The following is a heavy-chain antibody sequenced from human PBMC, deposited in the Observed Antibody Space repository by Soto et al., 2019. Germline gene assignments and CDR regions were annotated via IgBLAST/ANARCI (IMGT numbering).Heavy chain of an antibody. J-gene: IGHJ4*02. D-gene: IGHD5-18*01. CDR1: GFIFSSYG. Sequence: QVQLVESGGGVVQPGRSLRLSCAASGFIFSSYGMHCVRQAPGKGLEWVAVISYDGSNKYYADTVKGRFTISRDNSKNTLYLQMNSLRAEDTAVYYCAKGSTAMTYFDYLGQGTLGTVSS. V-gene: IGHV3-30*18. CDR2: ISYDGSNK. CDR3: AKGSTAMTYFDY.